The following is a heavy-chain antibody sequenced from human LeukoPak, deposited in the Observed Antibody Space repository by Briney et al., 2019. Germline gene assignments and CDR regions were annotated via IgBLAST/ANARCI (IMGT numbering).Heavy chain of an antibody. V-gene: IGHV3-30*03. CDR3: ARGYYDSSGPSIDY. J-gene: IGHJ4*02. CDR2: ISYDGSNK. CDR1: GFTFSSYG. D-gene: IGHD3-22*01. Sequence: HPGRSLRLSCAASGFTFSSYGMHWVRQAPGKGLEWVAVISYDGSNKYYADSVKGRFTISRDNSKNTLYLQMNSLRAEDTAVYYCARGYYDSSGPSIDYWGQGTLVTVSS.